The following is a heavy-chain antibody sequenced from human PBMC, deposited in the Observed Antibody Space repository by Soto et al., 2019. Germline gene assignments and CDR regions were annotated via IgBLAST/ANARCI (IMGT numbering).Heavy chain of an antibody. D-gene: IGHD2-15*01. V-gene: IGHV1-18*01. J-gene: IGHJ5*02. CDR3: ARGGGIRYCSGGCCYSDWFDP. Sequence: ASVKVSCKASGYTFTSYGISWVRQAPGQGLEWMGWISAYNGNTNYAQKLQGRVTMTTDTSTSTAYMELRSLRSDDTAVYYCARGGGIRYCSGGCCYSDWFDPWGQGTLVTVSS. CDR2: ISAYNGNT. CDR1: GYTFTSYG.